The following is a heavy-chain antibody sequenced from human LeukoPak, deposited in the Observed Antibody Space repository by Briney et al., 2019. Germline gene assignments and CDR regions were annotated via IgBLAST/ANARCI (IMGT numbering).Heavy chain of an antibody. V-gene: IGHV3-74*01. CDR3: ARAGNYYFEH. CDR2: INSDGSTT. D-gene: IGHD3-10*01. Sequence: GGSLRLSCAASGFTFRTYWMHWVRQTPGRGLVWVSRINSDGSTTNYADSVKGRFTVSRDKAQNTLYLQMSSLRAEDTAVYYCARAGNYYFEHWGQGEVVMVSA. J-gene: IGHJ4*02. CDR1: GFTFRTYW.